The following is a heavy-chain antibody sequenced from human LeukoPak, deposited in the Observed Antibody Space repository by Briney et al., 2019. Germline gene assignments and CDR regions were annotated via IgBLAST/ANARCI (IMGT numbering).Heavy chain of an antibody. J-gene: IGHJ4*02. CDR1: GFIFSSYG. Sequence: GGSLRLSCAASGFIFSSYGMHWVRQAPGKGLEWVAFIRYDGSNKYYADSVKGRFTISRDNSKNTLYLQMNSLRAEDTAVYYCARGTTYYDILTGYWIWGQGTLVTVSS. CDR2: IRYDGSNK. D-gene: IGHD3-9*01. V-gene: IGHV3-30*02. CDR3: ARGTTYYDILTGYWI.